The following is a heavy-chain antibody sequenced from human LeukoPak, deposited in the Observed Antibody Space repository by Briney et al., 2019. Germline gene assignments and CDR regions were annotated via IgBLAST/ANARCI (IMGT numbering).Heavy chain of an antibody. Sequence: GGSLRLSCAASGFTFSSYWMSWVRQAPGKGLEWVANIKQDGSEKYYVDSVKGRFTISRDNAKNSLYLQMNSLRAEDTAVYYCARACRQYYYDSSGYRDWGQGTLVTASS. CDR3: ARACRQYYYDSSGYRD. CDR1: GFTFSSYW. D-gene: IGHD3-22*01. CDR2: IKQDGSEK. V-gene: IGHV3-7*01. J-gene: IGHJ4*02.